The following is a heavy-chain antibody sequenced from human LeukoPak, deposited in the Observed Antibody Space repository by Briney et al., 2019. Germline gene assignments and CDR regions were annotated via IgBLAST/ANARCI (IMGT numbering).Heavy chain of an antibody. Sequence: SQTLSLTCTVSGGSISSGSYYWSWLRQPAGKGLEWIGRIYTSGSTNYNPSLKSRVTISVDRSKNQFSLNLTSVTAADTAVYYCARGRKQQLVRTTYNWFDPWGQGTLVTVSS. CDR3: ARGRKQQLVRTTYNWFDP. V-gene: IGHV4-61*02. D-gene: IGHD6-13*01. J-gene: IGHJ5*02. CDR2: IYTSGST. CDR1: GGSISSGSYY.